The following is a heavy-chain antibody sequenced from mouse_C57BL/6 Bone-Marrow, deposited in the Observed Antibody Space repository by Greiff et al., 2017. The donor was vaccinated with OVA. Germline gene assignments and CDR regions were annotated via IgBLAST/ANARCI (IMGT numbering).Heavy chain of an antibody. CDR2: IHPNSGST. J-gene: IGHJ1*03. CDR3: ARSMGLGWYFDV. Sequence: QVQLQQPGAELVKPGASVKLSCKASGYTFTSYWMHWVKQRPGQGLEWIGMIHPNSGSTNYNEKFKSKATLTVDKSSRPDYLQFSSLTSEDSAVYFCARSMGLGWYFDVWGTGTTVTVSS. D-gene: IGHD1-1*02. V-gene: IGHV1-64*01. CDR1: GYTFTSYW.